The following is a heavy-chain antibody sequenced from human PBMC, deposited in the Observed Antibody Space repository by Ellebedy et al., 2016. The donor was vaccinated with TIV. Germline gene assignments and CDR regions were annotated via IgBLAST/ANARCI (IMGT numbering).Heavy chain of an antibody. V-gene: IGHV3-9*01. CDR1: GFSFDDYA. Sequence: SLKISCAASGFSFDDYAMHWVRQAPGKGLEWVSGISCNSHSIGYAESVKGRFTNSIDSGKSSLYLQMNSLRADDTAFYYCAKGWELLTQWFDPWGQGTLVIVSS. CDR2: ISCNSHSI. CDR3: AKGWELLTQWFDP. J-gene: IGHJ5*02. D-gene: IGHD1-26*01.